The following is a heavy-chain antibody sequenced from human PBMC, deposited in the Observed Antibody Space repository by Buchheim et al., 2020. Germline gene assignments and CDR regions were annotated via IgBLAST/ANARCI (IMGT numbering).Heavy chain of an antibody. J-gene: IGHJ4*02. CDR1: GFTFSEFY. CDR3: ARGGEPDWAADH. CDR2: ISRTGKTI. Sequence: QVQLVESGGGLVKPGVSLRLSCAASGFTFSEFYMSWIRQAPGKGLEWISYISRTGKTIYSADSVKARFTISRDIAKNLLYLQMKSVRAEDTAVYYCARGGEPDWAADHWGQGTL. V-gene: IGHV3-11*01. D-gene: IGHD3-16*01.